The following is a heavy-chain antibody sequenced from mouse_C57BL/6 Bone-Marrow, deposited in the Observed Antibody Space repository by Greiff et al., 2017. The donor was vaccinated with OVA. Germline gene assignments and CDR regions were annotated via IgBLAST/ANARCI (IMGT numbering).Heavy chain of an antibody. CDR2: IDPENGDT. J-gene: IGHJ3*01. Sequence: EVQLQQSGAELVRPGASVKLSCTASGFNIKDDYMHWVKQRPEQGLEWIGWIDPENGDTEYASKFQGKATITADTSSNTADLQLSSLPSEDTAVDYCTTGTTVAPWFAYWGQGTLVTVSA. V-gene: IGHV14-4*01. CDR3: TTGTTVAPWFAY. D-gene: IGHD1-1*01. CDR1: GFNIKDDY.